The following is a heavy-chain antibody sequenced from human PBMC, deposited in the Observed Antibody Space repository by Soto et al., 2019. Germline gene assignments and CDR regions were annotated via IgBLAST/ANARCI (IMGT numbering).Heavy chain of an antibody. CDR2: INHSGST. CDR3: AKEGDSSSWYNPRYYYYYGMDV. Sequence: SETLSLTCAVYGGSFSGYYWSWIRQPPGKGLEWIGEINHSGSTNYNPSLKSRVTISVDTSKNQFSLKLSSVTAADTAVYYCAKEGDSSSWYNPRYYYYYGMDVWGQGTTVTVSS. D-gene: IGHD6-13*01. CDR1: GGSFSGYY. J-gene: IGHJ6*02. V-gene: IGHV4-34*01.